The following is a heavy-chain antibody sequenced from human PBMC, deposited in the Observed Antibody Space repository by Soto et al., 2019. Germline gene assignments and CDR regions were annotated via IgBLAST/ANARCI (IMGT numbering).Heavy chain of an antibody. CDR3: AREAGYCRCCSCYPRRNWFDP. D-gene: IGHD2-15*01. J-gene: IGHJ5*02. V-gene: IGHV3-33*01. CDR2: IWYDGSNK. CDR1: GFTFSSYG. Sequence: QVQLVESGGGVVQPGRSLRLSCAASGFTFSSYGMHWVRQAPGKGLEWVAVIWYDGSNKYYADSVKGRFTISRDNSKNTLYLQINSLRAEDTALYYCAREAGYCRCCSCYPRRNWFDPWGQGTLVTVSS.